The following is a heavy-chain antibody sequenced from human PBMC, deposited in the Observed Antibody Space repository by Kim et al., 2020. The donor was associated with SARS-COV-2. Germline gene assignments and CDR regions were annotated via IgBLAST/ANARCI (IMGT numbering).Heavy chain of an antibody. V-gene: IGHV3-30*02. D-gene: IGHD3-22*01. J-gene: IGHJ4*02. CDR3: AKDYADSSGYSFDY. Sequence: ADSVKGRFTISRDNSKNTLYLQMNSLRAEDTAVYYCAKDYADSSGYSFDYWGQGTLVTVSS.